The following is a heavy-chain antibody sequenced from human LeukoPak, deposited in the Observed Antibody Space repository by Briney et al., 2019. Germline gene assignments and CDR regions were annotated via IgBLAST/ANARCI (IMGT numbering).Heavy chain of an antibody. D-gene: IGHD6-6*01. V-gene: IGHV1-18*01. CDR2: ISAYNGNT. J-gene: IGHJ5*02. CDR1: GYTFTSYG. Sequence: ASVKVSFKASGYTFTSYGISWVRQAPGEGLELMGWISAYNGNTNYSQKLQGRVTTTTDTSTRTAHMELPRLRSLEAPVYYRARARIAAPPDENWFHPWREGTLVTVSS. CDR3: ARARIAAPPDENWFHP.